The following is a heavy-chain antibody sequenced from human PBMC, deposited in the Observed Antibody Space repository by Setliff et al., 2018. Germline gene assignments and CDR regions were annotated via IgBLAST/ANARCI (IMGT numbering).Heavy chain of an antibody. V-gene: IGHV4-39*01. Sequence: SETLSLTCTVSGGSINSGVYYWGWIRQPPGKGLEWIGRIYHGGDTYYNASLKSRLTISVDTSKNQFSLTLTSVTAADTAVYYCARMTGFQYIDVWGKGTTVTVSS. CDR3: ARMTGFQYIDV. D-gene: IGHD3-3*01. J-gene: IGHJ6*03. CDR2: IYHGGDT. CDR1: GGSINSGVYY.